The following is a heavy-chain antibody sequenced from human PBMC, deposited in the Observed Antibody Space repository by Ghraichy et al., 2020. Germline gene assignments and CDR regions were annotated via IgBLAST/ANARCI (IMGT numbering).Heavy chain of an antibody. CDR1: GGSISSSSYY. J-gene: IGHJ3*02. Sequence: SETLSLTCTVSGGSISSSSYYWGWIRQPPGKGLEWIGSIYYSGSTYYNPSLKSRVTISVDTSKNQFSLKLSSVTAADTAVYYCAREPGSGSYYYSPLQPGAFDIWGQGTMVTVSS. D-gene: IGHD3-10*01. CDR2: IYYSGST. CDR3: AREPGSGSYYYSPLQPGAFDI. V-gene: IGHV4-39*01.